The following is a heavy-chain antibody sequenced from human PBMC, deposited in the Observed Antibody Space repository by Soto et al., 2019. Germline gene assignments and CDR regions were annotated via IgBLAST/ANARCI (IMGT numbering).Heavy chain of an antibody. Sequence: GGSLRLSCAASGCTVRNNYMNGVRQAPGKGLEGGSVIYSGADTYYADSVKGRFTISRDNSNNTLCLQMNSLRAEDTAVYYCARYCITTPCTPDAFAIWGQGTLVTVSS. CDR3: ARYCITTPCTPDAFAI. D-gene: IGHD2-2*01. V-gene: IGHV3-66*01. CDR1: GCTVRNNY. J-gene: IGHJ3*02. CDR2: IYSGADT.